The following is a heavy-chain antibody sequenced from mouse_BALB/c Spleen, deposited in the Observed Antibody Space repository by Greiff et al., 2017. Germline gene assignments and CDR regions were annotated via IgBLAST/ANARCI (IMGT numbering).Heavy chain of an antibody. CDR2: IYPYNGGT. V-gene: IGHV1S29*02. Sequence: VQLQQSGPELVKPGASVKISCKASGYTFTDYNMHWVKQSHGKSLEWIGYIYPYNGGTGYNQKFKSKATLTVDNSSSTAYMELRSLTSEDSAVYYCARAPLWLTIDYWGQGTTLTVSS. CDR3: ARAPLWLTIDY. CDR1: GYTFTDYN. D-gene: IGHD1-1*02. J-gene: IGHJ2*01.